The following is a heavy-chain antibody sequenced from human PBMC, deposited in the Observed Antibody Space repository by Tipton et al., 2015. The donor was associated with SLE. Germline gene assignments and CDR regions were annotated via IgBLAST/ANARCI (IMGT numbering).Heavy chain of an antibody. D-gene: IGHD1-26*01. CDR2: INHSGSS. CDR3: GRGVTGSLANY. V-gene: IGHV4-34*01. Sequence: TLSLTCAVYGVSFSGYYWSWIRQPPGKGLEWIGEINHSGSSNYNPSLKSRVSISVDTSETQISLKLSSVTAADTALYYCGRGVTGSLANYWGQGTLVAVSS. CDR1: GVSFSGYY. J-gene: IGHJ4*02.